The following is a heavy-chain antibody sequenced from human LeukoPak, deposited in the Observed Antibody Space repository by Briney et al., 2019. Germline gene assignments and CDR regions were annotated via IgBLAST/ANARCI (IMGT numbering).Heavy chain of an antibody. Sequence: GASVKVSCKASGYTFTGYYMHWVRQAPGQGLEWMGWINPNSGGTNYAQKFQGRVTMTRDTSISTAYMELSRLRSDDTAVYYCAKTSRVNSAYDSPFDHWGQGTLVTVSS. V-gene: IGHV1-2*02. CDR3: AKTSRVNSAYDSPFDH. CDR2: INPNSGGT. D-gene: IGHD5-12*01. CDR1: GYTFTGYY. J-gene: IGHJ4*02.